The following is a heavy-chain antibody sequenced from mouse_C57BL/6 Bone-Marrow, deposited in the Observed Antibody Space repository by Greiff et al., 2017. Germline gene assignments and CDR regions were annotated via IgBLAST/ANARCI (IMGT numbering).Heavy chain of an antibody. Sequence: QVQLQQPGAELVRPGSSVKLSCKASGYTFTSYWMDWVKQRPGQGLEWIGYIYPSNSDTHYNQKFKDKATLTVDKSSSTAYMQLSSLTSEDSAVYYCARSVDCWRYSFDYWGQGTAVTVSS. CDR2: IYPSNSDT. CDR3: ARSVDCWRYSFDY. V-gene: IGHV1-61*01. CDR1: GYTFTSYW. J-gene: IGHJ2*01.